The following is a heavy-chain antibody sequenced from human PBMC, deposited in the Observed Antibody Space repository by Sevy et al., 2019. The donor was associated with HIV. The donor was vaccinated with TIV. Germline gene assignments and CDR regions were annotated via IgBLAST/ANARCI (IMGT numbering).Heavy chain of an antibody. D-gene: IGHD6-13*01. J-gene: IGHJ6*03. Sequence: GGSLTLSCAASGFTFSSYGMHWVRHAPGKGLEWVAVIWYDGSNKYYADSVKGRFTISRDNSKNTLYLQMNSLRAEDTAVYYCAKVEAAAGWGFYYYYYMDVWGKGTTVTVSS. CDR2: IWYDGSNK. V-gene: IGHV3-33*06. CDR1: GFTFSSYG. CDR3: AKVEAAAGWGFYYYYYMDV.